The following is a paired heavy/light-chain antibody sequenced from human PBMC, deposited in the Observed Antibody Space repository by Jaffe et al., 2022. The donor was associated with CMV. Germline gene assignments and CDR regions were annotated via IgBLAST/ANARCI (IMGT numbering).Heavy chain of an antibody. Sequence: EVQLVQSGAEVKKPGESLKISCKGSGYSFTSYWIGWVRQMPGKGLEWMGIIYPGDSDTRYSPSFQGQVTISADKSISTAYLQWSSLKASDTAMYYCARQKYYYDSSGYYGDYWGQGTLVTVSS. V-gene: IGHV5-51*01. CDR3: ARQKYYYDSSGYYGDY. D-gene: IGHD3-22*01. CDR2: IYPGDSDT. CDR1: GYSFTSYW. J-gene: IGHJ4*02.
Light chain of an antibody. V-gene: IGKV1-6*01. Sequence: AIQMTQSPSSLSASVGDRVTITCRASQGIRNDLGWYQQKPGKAPKLLIYAASSLQSGVPSRFSGSGSGTDFTLTISSLQPEDFATYYCLQDYNYRAFGPGTKVDIK. CDR3: LQDYNYRA. CDR2: AAS. CDR1: QGIRND. J-gene: IGKJ3*01.